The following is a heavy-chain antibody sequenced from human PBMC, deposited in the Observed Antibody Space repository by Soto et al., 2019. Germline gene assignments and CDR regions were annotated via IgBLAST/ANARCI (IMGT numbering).Heavy chain of an antibody. J-gene: IGHJ3*02. CDR2: IIPIFGTA. D-gene: IGHD2-21*02. CDR1: GGTFSSYA. V-gene: IGHV1-69*01. Sequence: QVQLVQSGAEVKKPGSSVKVSCKASGGTFSSYAISWVRQAPGQGLEWMGGIIPIFGTANYAQKFQGRVTITADESTSTAYMELSSLRSEDTAVYYCANLIPWDCGGNSDDAFDIWGQGTMVTVSS. CDR3: ANLIPWDCGGNSDDAFDI.